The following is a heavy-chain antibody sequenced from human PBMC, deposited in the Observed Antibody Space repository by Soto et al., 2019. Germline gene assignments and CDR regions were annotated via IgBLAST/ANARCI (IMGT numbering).Heavy chain of an antibody. CDR3: AHSTYYYYDSSGYYFDY. Sequence: GSGPTLVNPTQTLTLTCTFSGFSLSTSGVGVGWIRQPPGKALEWLALIYWNDDRRYSPSLKSRLTITKDTSKNQVVLTMTNMDPVDTTTYYCAHSTYYYYDSSGYYFDYWGQGTRVTVSS. J-gene: IGHJ4*02. D-gene: IGHD3-22*01. CDR2: IYWNDDR. V-gene: IGHV2-5*01. CDR1: GFSLSTSGVG.